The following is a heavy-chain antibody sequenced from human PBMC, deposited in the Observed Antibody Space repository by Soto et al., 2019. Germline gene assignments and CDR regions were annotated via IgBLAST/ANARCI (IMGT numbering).Heavy chain of an antibody. J-gene: IGHJ4*02. V-gene: IGHV1-69*08. Sequence: QVPLVQSGAELKKPGSSVKVSCEASGGTSTIYTITWVRQAPGQGLAWMGRIVPMLGITNYARNFQDRLSITADQSKGTVYMELSSLGFEDTALYYCATEKYGEGRVGVYDWGQGTQVPVSS. CDR1: GGTSTIYT. CDR3: ATEKYGEGRVGVYD. CDR2: IVPMLGIT. D-gene: IGHD1-26*01.